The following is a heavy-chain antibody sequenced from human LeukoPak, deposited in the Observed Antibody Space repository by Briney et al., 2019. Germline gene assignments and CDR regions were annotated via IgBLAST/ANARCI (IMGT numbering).Heavy chain of an antibody. CDR1: GFTFSSYA. V-gene: IGHV3-30-3*01. CDR2: ISYDGSNK. J-gene: IGHJ6*02. Sequence: PGRSLRLSCAASGFTFSSYAMHWVRQAPGKGLEWVAVISYDGSNKYYADSVKGRFTISRDNSKNTLYLQMNSLRAEDTAVYYCARTAGYSSGWSHYYYYGMDVWGQGTTVTVSS. D-gene: IGHD6-19*01. CDR3: ARTAGYSSGWSHYYYYGMDV.